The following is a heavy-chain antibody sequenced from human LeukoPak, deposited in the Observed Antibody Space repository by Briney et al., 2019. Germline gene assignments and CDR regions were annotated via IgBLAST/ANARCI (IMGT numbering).Heavy chain of an antibody. D-gene: IGHD6-19*01. Sequence: ASVKVSCKASGGTFSSYAISWVRQAPGQGLKWMGGIIPIFGTANYAQKFQGRVTITADKSASTAYMELSSLRSEDTAVYYCAREGYSSGWYNYFDYWGQGTLVTVSS. J-gene: IGHJ4*02. CDR3: AREGYSSGWYNYFDY. V-gene: IGHV1-69*06. CDR1: GGTFSSYA. CDR2: IIPIFGTA.